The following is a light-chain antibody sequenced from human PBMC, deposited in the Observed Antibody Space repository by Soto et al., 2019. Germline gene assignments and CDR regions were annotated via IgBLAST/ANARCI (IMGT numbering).Light chain of an antibody. CDR3: SSTTHINTVV. CDR1: SSDIGYYDY. V-gene: IGLV2-14*03. Sequence: QSALTQPASVSGSPGQSITISCTGTSSDIGYYDYVSWYQQHPGKATKLMIYDVSNRPSGVSYRFSGSKSGNTASLTISGLQTEDEADYYCSSTTHINTVVFGGGTKVTV. CDR2: DVS. J-gene: IGLJ3*02.